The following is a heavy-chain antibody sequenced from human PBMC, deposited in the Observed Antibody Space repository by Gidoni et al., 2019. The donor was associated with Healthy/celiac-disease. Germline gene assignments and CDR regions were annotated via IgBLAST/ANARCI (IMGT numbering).Heavy chain of an antibody. CDR2: ISPNSGGT. D-gene: IGHD5-12*01. V-gene: IGHV1-2*02. J-gene: IGHJ4*02. CDR3: ARGPVATITPSLDY. CDR1: GYTFTGYH. Sequence: QVQLVQSGAEVKKPGASVKVSCKASGYTFTGYHMHWVRPAPGQGLEWMGWISPNSGGTNYAQKFQGRVTMTSDTSISTAYMELSRLRSDDTAVYYCARGPVATITPSLDYWGQGTLVTVSS.